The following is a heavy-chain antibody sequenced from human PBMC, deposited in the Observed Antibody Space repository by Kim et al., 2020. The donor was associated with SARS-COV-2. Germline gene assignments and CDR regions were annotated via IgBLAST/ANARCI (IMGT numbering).Heavy chain of an antibody. V-gene: IGHV3-21*01. CDR3: ARTSMVRGVRGSYGMDV. J-gene: IGHJ6*02. Sequence: GGSLRLSCAASGFTFSSYSMNWVRQAPGKGLEWVSSISSSSSYIYYADSVKGRFTISRDNAKNSLYLQMNSLRAEDTAVYYCARTSMVRGVRGSYGMDVWGQGTTVTVSS. D-gene: IGHD3-10*01. CDR2: ISSSSSYI. CDR1: GFTFSSYS.